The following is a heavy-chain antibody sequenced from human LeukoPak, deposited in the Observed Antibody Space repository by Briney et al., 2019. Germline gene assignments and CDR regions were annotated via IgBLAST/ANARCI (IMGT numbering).Heavy chain of an antibody. CDR2: INNDGSAP. Sequence: PGGSLRLSCAASGFTFSNYWMHWVRQAPGKGLVWVSRINNDGSAPSYADSVKGRFTISRDNAKDSLYLQMNSLRAEDTAVYYCAREWRGSCYFRGQGTLVTVSS. CDR1: GFTFSNYW. CDR3: AREWRGSCYF. J-gene: IGHJ4*02. V-gene: IGHV3-74*01. D-gene: IGHD2-15*01.